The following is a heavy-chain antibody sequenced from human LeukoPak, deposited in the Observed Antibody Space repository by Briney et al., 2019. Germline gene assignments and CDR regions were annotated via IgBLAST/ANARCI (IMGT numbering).Heavy chain of an antibody. Sequence: GGSLRLSCAASGFTFSSDSMNWVRQAPGKGLEWISYINRDSGIKYYADSVRGRLTISRDNAKNSLYLQMHSLRAEDTAVYFCVRDNPRCCGVVPANIDDYWGQGTLVTVSS. CDR1: GFTFSSDS. CDR2: INRDSGIK. D-gene: IGHD2-15*01. CDR3: VRDNPRCCGVVPANIDDY. J-gene: IGHJ4*02. V-gene: IGHV3-48*04.